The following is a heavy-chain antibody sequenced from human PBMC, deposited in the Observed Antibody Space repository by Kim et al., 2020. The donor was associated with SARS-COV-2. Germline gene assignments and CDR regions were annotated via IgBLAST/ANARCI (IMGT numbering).Heavy chain of an antibody. J-gene: IGHJ4*02. D-gene: IGHD3-9*01. Sequence: GGSLRLSCATFGFTFSTYAMHWVRQAPGKGLEYVALISYDGSKTYYGDSVKGRFTISRDNSKNTLSMQMNSLRAEDTDVYYCAKDQAHYDILSGLDYWGQGTLVAVSS. CDR1: GFTFSTYA. V-gene: IGHV3-30*18. CDR2: ISYDGSKT. CDR3: AKDQAHYDILSGLDY.